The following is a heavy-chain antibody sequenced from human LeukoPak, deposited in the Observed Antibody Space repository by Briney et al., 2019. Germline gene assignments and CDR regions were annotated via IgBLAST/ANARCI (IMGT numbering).Heavy chain of an antibody. CDR3: ARGGSGWSYYFDD. CDR1: GGSISSSSYY. D-gene: IGHD6-19*01. CDR2: MYSSGSA. J-gene: IGHJ4*02. V-gene: IGHV4-39*07. Sequence: SSETLSLTCTVSGGSISSSSYYWGWIRQPPGKGLEWIGHMYSSGSANYNPSLKSRVTISVDTSKNQFSLKLSSVTAADTAVYYCARGGSGWSYYFDDWGQGTLVTVSS.